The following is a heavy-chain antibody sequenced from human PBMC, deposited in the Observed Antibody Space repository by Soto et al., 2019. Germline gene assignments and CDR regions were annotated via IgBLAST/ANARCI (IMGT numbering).Heavy chain of an antibody. CDR2: INPNSGGT. V-gene: IGHV1-2*04. CDR3: ARERQLAPYYYYYYYMDV. CDR1: GYTFTAYY. J-gene: IGHJ6*03. Sequence: ASLKVSCKASGYTFTAYYMHWVRQAPGQGLEWMGWINPNSGGTNYAQKFQGWVTMTRDTSISTAYMELSRLRSDDTAVYYCARERQLAPYYYYYYYMDVWGKGTTVTVS. D-gene: IGHD6-6*01.